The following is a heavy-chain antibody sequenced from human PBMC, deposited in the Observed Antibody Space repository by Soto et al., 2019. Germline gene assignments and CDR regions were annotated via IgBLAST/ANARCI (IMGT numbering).Heavy chain of an antibody. CDR3: AREIGITGTTAWFDP. CDR2: IYYSGST. Sequence: SETLSLTCTVSGGSISSYYWSRIRQPPGKGLEWIGYIYYSGSTNYNPSLKSRVTISVDTSKNQFSLKLSSVTAADTAVYYCAREIGITGTTAWFDPWGQGTLVTVSS. CDR1: GGSISSYY. D-gene: IGHD1-7*01. V-gene: IGHV4-59*01. J-gene: IGHJ5*02.